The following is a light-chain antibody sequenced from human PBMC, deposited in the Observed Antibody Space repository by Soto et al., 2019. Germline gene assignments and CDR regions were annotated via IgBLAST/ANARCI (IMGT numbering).Light chain of an antibody. V-gene: IGLV2-14*01. CDR3: MPYKTSGTFWV. J-gene: IGLJ3*02. CDR2: EVS. CDR1: SSDVGAYNH. Sequence: QSALTQPASVSGSPGQSITISCTGTSSDVGAYNHVSWYQHHPGKTPKVMIYEVSNRPSGVSDRFSGSKSGNTASLTISGLQAEDEADYYCMPYKTSGTFWVLGGGTKLTVL.